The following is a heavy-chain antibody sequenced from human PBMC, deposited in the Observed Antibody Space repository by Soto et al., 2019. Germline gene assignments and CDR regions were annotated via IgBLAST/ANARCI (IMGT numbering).Heavy chain of an antibody. CDR1: GFTFSNAW. V-gene: IGHV3-15*07. CDR2: IKSKTDGGTT. CDR3: TTVHNSIFGVVIIRARAFDI. J-gene: IGHJ3*02. D-gene: IGHD3-3*01. Sequence: PGGSLRVSCAASGFTFSNAWMNWVRQAPGKGLEWVGRIKSKTDGGTTDYAAPVKGRFTISRDDSKNTLYLQMNSLKTEDAAVYYCTTVHNSIFGVVIIRARAFDIWGQGTMVTVSS.